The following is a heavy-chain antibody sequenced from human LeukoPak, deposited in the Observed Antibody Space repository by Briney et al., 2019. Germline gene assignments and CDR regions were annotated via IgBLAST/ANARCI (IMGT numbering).Heavy chain of an antibody. V-gene: IGHV3-74*01. CDR2: FKSDGSK. J-gene: IGHJ1*01. CDR1: GFTFSSYW. Sequence: QTGRSLRLSCAASGFTFSSYWMHWVRQVHGRVRGWDSCFKSDGSKNLRGSVKGRFTVSRDNAKNTLALQMNSLRAEDTGVYYCARAPSEIGGYYPEYFRHWGQGTLVTVSS. D-gene: IGHD3-22*01. CDR3: ARAPSEIGGYYPEYFRH.